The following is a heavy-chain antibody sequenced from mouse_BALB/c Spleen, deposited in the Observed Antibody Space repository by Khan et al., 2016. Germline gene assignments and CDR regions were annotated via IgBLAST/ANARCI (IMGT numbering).Heavy chain of an antibody. D-gene: IGHD1-1*01. J-gene: IGHJ4*01. CDR2: IWAGGTT. CDR3: ARAGAFITTALDY. Sequence: QVQLKESGPGLVAPSQSLSITCTVSGFSLTSYGVHWVRQPPGKGLEWLGVIWAGGTTNYNSALMSRRSISKDNSKSQVFLKMNSLQTDDTAMSYCARAGAFITTALDYWGQGTSVTVSS. V-gene: IGHV2-9*02. CDR1: GFSLTSYG.